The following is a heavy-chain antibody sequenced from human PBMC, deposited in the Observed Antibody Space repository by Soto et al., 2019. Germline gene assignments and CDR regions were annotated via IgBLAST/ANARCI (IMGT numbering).Heavy chain of an antibody. V-gene: IGHV3-30*18. CDR1: GFSFSTYG. D-gene: IGHD2-15*01. J-gene: IGHJ4*02. CDR3: AKDRGSGYYGSIDF. CDR2: ISYEGSDS. Sequence: QEQVVESGGGVVHPGRSLRLSCAASGFSFSTYGMHWVRQAPGKGLEWVALISYEGSDSYYADSVKGRFTISRDNSKNTVYLQMNSLRAEDTALYYCAKDRGSGYYGSIDFCGQGTLVTVSS.